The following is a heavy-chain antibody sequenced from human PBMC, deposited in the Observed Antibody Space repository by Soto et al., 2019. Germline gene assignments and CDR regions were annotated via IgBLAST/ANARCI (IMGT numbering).Heavy chain of an antibody. J-gene: IGHJ4*02. D-gene: IGHD1-1*01. CDR1: GYTFTSYG. CDR3: ARGRYGDY. CDR2: ISAHNGNT. Sequence: QVHLVQSGAEVKKPGASVKVSCKASGYTFTSYGITWVRQAPGQGLEWMGWISAHNGNTDYAQKLQGSVIVTRDTSTSTAYMELRRPRSDDTAVYYCARGRYGDYWGQGALVTFSS. V-gene: IGHV1-18*01.